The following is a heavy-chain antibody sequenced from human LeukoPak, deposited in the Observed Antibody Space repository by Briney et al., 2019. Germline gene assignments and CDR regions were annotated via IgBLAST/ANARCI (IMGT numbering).Heavy chain of an antibody. CDR3: ARDRISSWYHGYVDV. Sequence: ASVKVSCKASGYTFTGYYMHWVRQAPGQGLEWMGWINPNSGGTNYAQKFQGRVTMTRDTSISTAYMELSRLRSDDTAVYYCARDRISSWYHGYVDVWGKGTTVTVSS. D-gene: IGHD6-13*01. J-gene: IGHJ6*03. CDR1: GYTFTGYY. CDR2: INPNSGGT. V-gene: IGHV1-2*02.